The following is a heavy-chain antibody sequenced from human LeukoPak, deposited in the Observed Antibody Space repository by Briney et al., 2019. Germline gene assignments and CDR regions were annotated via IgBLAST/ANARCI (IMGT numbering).Heavy chain of an antibody. J-gene: IGHJ5*02. CDR3: ARHVNQQLVLGVWFDP. Sequence: PSETLSLTCAVSGGSISSGGYSWSWIRQPPGKGLEWIGYIYHSGSTYYNPSLKSRVTISVDRSKNQFSLKLSSVTAADTAVYYCARHVNQQLVLGVWFDPWGQGTLVTVSS. V-gene: IGHV4-30-2*01. CDR2: IYHSGST. CDR1: GGSISSGGYS. D-gene: IGHD6-13*01.